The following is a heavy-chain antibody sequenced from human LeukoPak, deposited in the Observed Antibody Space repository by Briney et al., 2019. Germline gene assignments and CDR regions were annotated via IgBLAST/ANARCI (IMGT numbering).Heavy chain of an antibody. J-gene: IGHJ4*02. CDR3: ARGEGYSYGPYYFDY. Sequence: GGSLRLSCAASGFTFSSYAMSWVRQALGKGLEWVSDISGSGGSTYYADSVKGRFTISRDNSKDTLYLQMNSLRAEDTAVYYCARGEGYSYGPYYFDYWGQGTLVTVSS. CDR1: GFTFSSYA. V-gene: IGHV3-23*01. D-gene: IGHD5-18*01. CDR2: ISGSGGST.